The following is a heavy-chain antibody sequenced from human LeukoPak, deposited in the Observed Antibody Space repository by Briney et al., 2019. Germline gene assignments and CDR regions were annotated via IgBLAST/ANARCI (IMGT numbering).Heavy chain of an antibody. D-gene: IGHD3-10*01. V-gene: IGHV3-30-3*01. CDR3: ARGPLWVGQVLGDWLDP. Sequence: PGRSLRLSCAASGFSFRTFAMHWVRQGPGKGLEWLAIVSSDGNKRYYADSVRGRFTVSRDNYKNTLYLDMNSLRSEDTAVYYCARGPLWVGQVLGDWLDPWGQGTLVTVSS. CDR2: VSSDGNKR. J-gene: IGHJ5*02. CDR1: GFSFRTFA.